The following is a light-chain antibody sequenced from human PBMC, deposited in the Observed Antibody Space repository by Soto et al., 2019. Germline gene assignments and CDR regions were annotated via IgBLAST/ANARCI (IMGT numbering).Light chain of an antibody. CDR1: QSFSNY. Sequence: DIQMTQALSSLSASVGDRDTMTCRASQSFSNYLYWYQQQPGIAPNLLIYIASNLHSGVPSRFSGSGSGTDFTLTISSLQPEDFATYYCQQSYSTPYTFGQGTKVDIK. V-gene: IGKV1-39*01. J-gene: IGKJ2*01. CDR3: QQSYSTPYT. CDR2: IAS.